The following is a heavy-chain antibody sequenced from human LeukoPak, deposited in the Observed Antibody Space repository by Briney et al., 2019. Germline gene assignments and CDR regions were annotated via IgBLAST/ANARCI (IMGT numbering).Heavy chain of an antibody. Sequence: GGSLRLSCAASGFTFSSNYMSWVRQAPGKGLEWVSVIYSDGNTYYPDSVKGRFTISRDNSKNTVYLQMNSLRVEDTAVYYCARDSYGMDVWGQGGTVTVSS. CDR3: ARDSYGMDV. J-gene: IGHJ6*02. CDR2: IYSDGNT. V-gene: IGHV3-53*05. CDR1: GFTFSSNY.